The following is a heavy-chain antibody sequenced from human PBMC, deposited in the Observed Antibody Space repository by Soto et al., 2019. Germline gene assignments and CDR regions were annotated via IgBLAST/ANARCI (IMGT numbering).Heavy chain of an antibody. CDR1: GGSISSSSYY. CDR3: ARRGVCSGGSCYSQFDY. J-gene: IGHJ4*02. CDR2: IYYSGST. D-gene: IGHD2-15*01. V-gene: IGHV4-39*01. Sequence: QLQLQESGPGLVKPSETLSLTCTVSGGSISSSSYYWVWIRQPPGKGLEWIGSIYYSGSTYYNPSLKSRVTIFVDTSKNQFSLKLSSVTAANTAVYYCARRGVCSGGSCYSQFDYWGQGTLVTVSS.